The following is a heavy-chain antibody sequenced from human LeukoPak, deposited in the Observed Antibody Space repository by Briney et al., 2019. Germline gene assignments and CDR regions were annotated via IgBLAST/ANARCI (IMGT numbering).Heavy chain of an antibody. V-gene: IGHV3-21*01. CDR2: ISSTSTYM. CDR1: GFTFSNYS. CDR3: ARGGARLKWPLDF. J-gene: IGHJ4*02. D-gene: IGHD2-15*01. Sequence: PGGSLRLSCAASGFTFSNYSMNWVRQAPGKGLEWVSCISSTSTYMYYADSVKGRFTISRDNVKNSLYLQMNSLRAKDTAVYYCARGGARLKWPLDFWGQGTLVTVSS.